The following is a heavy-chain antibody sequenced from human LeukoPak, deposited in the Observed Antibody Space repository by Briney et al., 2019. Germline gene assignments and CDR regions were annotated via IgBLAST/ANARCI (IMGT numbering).Heavy chain of an antibody. V-gene: IGHV3-66*01. J-gene: IGHJ4*02. Sequence: GGSLRLSCAASGFTVSSSYMTWVRQAPGKGLEWVSGIYSGGSTHYAGSVNGRFSISGDNSMHTVYLQMNSLRADYTAVYHCARAPYSSSWYFDYWGQGTLVTDSS. CDR2: IYSGGST. D-gene: IGHD6-13*01. CDR3: ARAPYSSSWYFDY. CDR1: GFTVSSSY.